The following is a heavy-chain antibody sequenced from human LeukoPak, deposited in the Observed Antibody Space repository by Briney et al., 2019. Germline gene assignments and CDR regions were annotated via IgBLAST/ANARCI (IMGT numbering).Heavy chain of an antibody. Sequence: GGTLRLSCAASGFTFSSYGMSWVRQAPGKGLEWVSAISGGVGSTYYADSVKGRFTISRDNSKNTLYLQMNSLRAEDTAVYYCAKDMTVTRPYYYYYMDVWGKGTTVTVSS. V-gene: IGHV3-23*01. J-gene: IGHJ6*03. CDR1: GFTFSSYG. D-gene: IGHD4-11*01. CDR3: AKDMTVTRPYYYYYMDV. CDR2: ISGGVGST.